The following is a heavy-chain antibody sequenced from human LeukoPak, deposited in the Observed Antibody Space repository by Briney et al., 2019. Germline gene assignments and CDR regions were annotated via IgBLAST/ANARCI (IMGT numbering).Heavy chain of an antibody. J-gene: IGHJ4*02. D-gene: IGHD4-17*01. V-gene: IGHV4-30-2*01. CDR3: ASGRATVTD. CDR2: IYHSGST. CDR1: GGSISSGGYS. Sequence: PSETLSLTCAVSGGSISSGGYSWSWLRQPPGKGLEWIGYIYHSGSTYYNPSLKSRVTISVDRSKNQFPLKLSSVTAADTAVYYCASGRATVTDWGQGTLVTVSS.